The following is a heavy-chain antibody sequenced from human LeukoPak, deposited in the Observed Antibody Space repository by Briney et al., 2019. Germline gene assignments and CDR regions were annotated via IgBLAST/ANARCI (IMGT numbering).Heavy chain of an antibody. D-gene: IGHD3-22*01. Sequence: PSETLSLTCDVSGGSCDDYYCSWIRQPPGKGLEWIGEIHPHGIFYYNSSLMSRVTISVDTSKNQFSLKLSSVTAADTAVYYCARPSRRVVVTLAGGWFDPWGQGTLVTVSS. J-gene: IGHJ5*02. CDR1: GGSCDDYY. V-gene: IGHV4-34*01. CDR3: ARPSRRVVVTLAGGWFDP. CDR2: IHPHGIF.